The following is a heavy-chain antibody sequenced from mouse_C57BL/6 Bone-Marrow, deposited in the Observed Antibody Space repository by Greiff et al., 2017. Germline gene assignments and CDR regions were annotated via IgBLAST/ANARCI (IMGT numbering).Heavy chain of an antibody. CDR2: IWRGGST. Sequence: VQLVESGPGLVQPSQSLSITCTVSGFSLTSYGVHWVRQSPGKGLEWLGVIWRGGSTDYNAAFISRLSISKDNSKSKVFFKMNSLQSDDTAIYYCARENYAMDDWGQGTSVTVSS. CDR1: GFSLTSYG. CDR3: ARENYAMDD. V-gene: IGHV2-2*01. J-gene: IGHJ4*01.